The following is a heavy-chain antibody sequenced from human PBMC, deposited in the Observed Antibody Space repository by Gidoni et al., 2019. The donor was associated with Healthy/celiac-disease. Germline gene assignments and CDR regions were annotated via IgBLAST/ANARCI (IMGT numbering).Heavy chain of an antibody. J-gene: IGHJ6*03. CDR2: FDPEDGET. CDR3: ATAMVRGVIDYYYYYMDV. Sequence: QVQLVQSGAEVKKPGASVKVSCKVSGYTLTELSMHWVRQAPGKGLEWMGGFDPEDGETIYAQKFQGRVTMTEDTSTDTAYMELSSLRSEDTAVYYCATAMVRGVIDYYYYYMDVWGKGTTVTVSS. CDR1: GYTLTELS. D-gene: IGHD3-10*01. V-gene: IGHV1-24*01.